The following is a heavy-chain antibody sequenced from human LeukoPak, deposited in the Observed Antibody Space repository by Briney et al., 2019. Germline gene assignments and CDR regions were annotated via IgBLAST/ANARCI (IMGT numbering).Heavy chain of an antibody. CDR2: ISGSGGRT. CDR1: GFTFTSYA. V-gene: IGHV3-23*01. D-gene: IGHD3-10*01. CDR3: AKGYAYYYGPGSNYGMDV. Sequence: QPGGSLLLSCAASGFTFTSYAMNWGRQAPGKGGEWVSAISGSGGRTYDADSVKGRFTISRDNSKNTVSLQMNSLRAEDTALYSCAKGYAYYYGPGSNYGMDVWGQGTTVTVSS. J-gene: IGHJ6*02.